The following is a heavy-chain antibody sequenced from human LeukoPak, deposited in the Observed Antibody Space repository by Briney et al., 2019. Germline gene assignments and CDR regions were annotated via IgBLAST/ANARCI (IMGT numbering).Heavy chain of an antibody. V-gene: IGHV3-74*01. Sequence: GGSLRLSCAASGFTFSSYWMHWVRQAPGKGLVWVSRIDTDGSTTNYAGSVKGRFTISRDNAKNTLYLQMNSLRAEDTAVYYCATMITVTNYYYYYGMDVWGQGTTVTVSS. CDR1: GFTFSSYW. CDR3: ATMITVTNYYYYYGMDV. J-gene: IGHJ6*02. D-gene: IGHD4-17*01. CDR2: IDTDGSTT.